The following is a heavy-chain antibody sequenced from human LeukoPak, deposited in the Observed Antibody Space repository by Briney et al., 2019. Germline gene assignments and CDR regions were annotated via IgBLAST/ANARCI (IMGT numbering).Heavy chain of an antibody. CDR3: AKGKVNHLGGLDY. J-gene: IGHJ4*02. D-gene: IGHD1-14*01. CDR2: VSETGGGT. CDR1: GFSFSSYA. V-gene: IGHV3-23*01. Sequence: GGSLTLTCAVSGFSFSSYAMSWVRQAPGKGLEWVSTVSETGGGTYYADSVKGRFIISRDNSKNTFYLQMDSLRADDTAMYYWAKGKVNHLGGLDYWGQGTLVTVSS.